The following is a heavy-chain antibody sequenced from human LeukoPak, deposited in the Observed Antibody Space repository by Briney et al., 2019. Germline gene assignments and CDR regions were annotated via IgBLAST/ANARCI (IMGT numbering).Heavy chain of an antibody. CDR1: GGSISTYY. D-gene: IGHD3-10*01. Sequence: SETLSLTCTVSGGSISTYYWSWIRQPAGKGLEWIGRLYSSGSTNYNPSLKSRVTMSVDTSKNQFSLKLSSVTAADTAVYYCTRAVSNSGITPWYFDFWGQGTLVTVSS. CDR3: TRAVSNSGITPWYFDF. J-gene: IGHJ4*02. CDR2: LYSSGST. V-gene: IGHV4-4*07.